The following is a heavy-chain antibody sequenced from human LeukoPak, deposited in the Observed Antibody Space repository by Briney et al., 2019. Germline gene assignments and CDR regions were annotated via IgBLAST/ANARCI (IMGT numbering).Heavy chain of an antibody. V-gene: IGHV3-30*02. Sequence: GGSLRLSCAASGFTFSSYGMHWVRQAPGKGLEWVAFIRYDGSNKYYADSVKGRFTISRDNSKNTLYLQMNSLRAEDTAVYYCAKVLEGPNYDILTTNYFDYWGQGTLVTVSS. D-gene: IGHD3-9*01. CDR3: AKVLEGPNYDILTTNYFDY. J-gene: IGHJ4*02. CDR2: IRYDGSNK. CDR1: GFTFSSYG.